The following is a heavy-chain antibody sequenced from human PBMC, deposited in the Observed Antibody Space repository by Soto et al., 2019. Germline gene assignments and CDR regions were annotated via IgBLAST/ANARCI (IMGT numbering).Heavy chain of an antibody. V-gene: IGHV1-18*01. CDR3: ARVVPGAEAWFGP. D-gene: IGHD2-2*01. CDR2: ISLYSDGT. J-gene: IGHJ5*02. CDR1: RYTFSKYG. Sequence: SVKVSCKTSRYTFSKYGISWVRQAPGQPLEWLGWISLYSDGTNYAQKFQGRVSMTTDTSTTTAYMELRSLRSDDTAVYYCARVVPGAEAWFGPWGQGTLVTVSS.